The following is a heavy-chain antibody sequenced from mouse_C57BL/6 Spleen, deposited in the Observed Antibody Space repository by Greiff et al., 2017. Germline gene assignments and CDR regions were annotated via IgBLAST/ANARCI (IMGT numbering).Heavy chain of an antibody. J-gene: IGHJ1*03. D-gene: IGHD1-1*01. Sequence: VQLQQPGAELVKPGASVKLSCKASGYTFTSYWMHWVKQRPGQGLEWIGMIHPNSGSTNYNEKFKSKATLTVDKSSSTAYMQLSSLTSEDSAVYYCARLRDYGSDWYCDVWGTGTTVTVSS. CDR3: ARLRDYGSDWYCDV. V-gene: IGHV1-64*01. CDR1: GYTFTSYW. CDR2: IHPNSGST.